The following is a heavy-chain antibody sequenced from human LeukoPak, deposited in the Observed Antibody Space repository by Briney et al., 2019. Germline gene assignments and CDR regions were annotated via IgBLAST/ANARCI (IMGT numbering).Heavy chain of an antibody. V-gene: IGHV3-21*01. CDR1: GFTFSSYS. CDR3: ARFITVTTLYYYYGTDV. CDR2: ISSSSSYI. J-gene: IGHJ6*02. D-gene: IGHD4-17*01. Sequence: GGSLRLSCAASGFTFSSYSMNWVRQAPGKGLEWVSSISSSSSYIYYADSVKGRFTISRDNAKNSLYLQMNSLRAEDTAVYYCARFITVTTLYYYYGTDVWGQGTTVTVSS.